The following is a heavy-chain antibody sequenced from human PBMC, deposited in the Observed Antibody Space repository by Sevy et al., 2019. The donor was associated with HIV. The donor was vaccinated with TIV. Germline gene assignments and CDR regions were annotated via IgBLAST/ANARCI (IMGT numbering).Heavy chain of an antibody. V-gene: IGHV3-21*01. CDR3: ASKNSKNRYYYYGMDV. J-gene: IGHJ6*02. D-gene: IGHD3-22*01. CDR1: GFTFSSYS. CDR2: ISSSSSYI. Sequence: GGSLRLSCAASGFTFSSYSMNWVRQAPGKGLEWVSSISSSSSYIYYADSVKGRFTISRDNAKNSLYLQMNSLRAEDTAVYYCASKNSKNRYYYYGMDVWGQGTTVTVSS.